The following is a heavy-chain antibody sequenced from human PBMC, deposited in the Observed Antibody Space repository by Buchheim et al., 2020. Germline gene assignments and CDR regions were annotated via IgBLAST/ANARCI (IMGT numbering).Heavy chain of an antibody. V-gene: IGHV3-72*01. J-gene: IGHJ6*02. CDR1: GFTFSDHS. Sequence: EVQLVESGGGLVQPGGSLRLSCAASGFTFSDHSMDWVRQAPGKGLEWVGRTRNKANSYTTEYAASLKGRFTISSDDSKNSLYLQMNSLKTEDTAVYYCARETRWLVRYYYYGMDVWGQGTT. D-gene: IGHD6-19*01. CDR2: TRNKANSYTT. CDR3: ARETRWLVRYYYYGMDV.